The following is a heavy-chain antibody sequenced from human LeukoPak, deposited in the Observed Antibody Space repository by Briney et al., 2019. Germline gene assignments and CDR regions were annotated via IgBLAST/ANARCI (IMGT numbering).Heavy chain of an antibody. V-gene: IGHV3-7*01. CDR3: ARLNWGRADS. J-gene: IGHJ4*02. CDR1: GFTFSDFW. Sequence: GGSLRPSCAASGFTFSDFWMMWVRQAPGKGLEWVANINQRGSEPYFVDPVQGRFTISRDNAKNLLFLQMNSLRVDDTAVYYCARLNWGRADSWGQGTLVTVSA. D-gene: IGHD7-27*01. CDR2: INQRGSEP.